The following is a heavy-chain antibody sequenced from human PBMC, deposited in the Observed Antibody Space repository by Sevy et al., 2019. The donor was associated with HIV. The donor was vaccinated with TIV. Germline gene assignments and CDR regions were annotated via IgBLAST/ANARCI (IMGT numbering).Heavy chain of an antibody. Sequence: SDTTLVNPTQTLTLTCTFSGFSLSSYGVGVGWIRQPPGKALEWLALIFWDDDKRYSPSLKSRLTITKDTSKNQVVLTMTNMDPVDTATYYCAQRTTYDFGYAFDPWGQGTLVTVSS. D-gene: IGHD2-2*01. CDR3: AQRTTYDFGYAFDP. V-gene: IGHV2-5*02. CDR1: GFSLSSYGVG. J-gene: IGHJ5*02. CDR2: IFWDDDK.